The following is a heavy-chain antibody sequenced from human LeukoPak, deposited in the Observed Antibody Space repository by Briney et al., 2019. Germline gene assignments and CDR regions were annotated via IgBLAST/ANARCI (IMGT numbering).Heavy chain of an antibody. CDR3: TTEYGSGWFYYFDY. Sequence: GGSLRLSCAASGFTFSNAWMSWVRQAPGKGLEWVGRIKSKTDGGTTHYAAPVQGRFTISRDDSKNTPYLQMNGLKTEDTAVYYCTTEYGSGWFYYFDYWGQGTLVTVSS. V-gene: IGHV3-15*01. J-gene: IGHJ4*02. CDR1: GFTFSNAW. D-gene: IGHD6-19*01. CDR2: IKSKTDGGTT.